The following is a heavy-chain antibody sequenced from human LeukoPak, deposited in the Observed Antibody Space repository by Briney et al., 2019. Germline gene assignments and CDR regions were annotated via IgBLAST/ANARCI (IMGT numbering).Heavy chain of an antibody. D-gene: IGHD2-15*01. V-gene: IGHV4-4*07. CDR2: IYTSGST. CDR3: ARSEEDRYYYGMDV. J-gene: IGHJ6*02. CDR1: GGSISSYY. Sequence: YPSETLSLTCTVSGGSISSYYWSWIRQPAGKGLEWIGRIYTSGSTNYNPSLKSRVTMLVDTSKNQFSLKLSSVTAADTAVYYCARSEEDRYYYGMDVWGQGTTVTVSS.